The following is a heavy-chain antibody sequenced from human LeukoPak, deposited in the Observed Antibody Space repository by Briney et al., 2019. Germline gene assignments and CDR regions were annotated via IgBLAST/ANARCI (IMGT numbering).Heavy chain of an antibody. Sequence: SETLSLTCTVSGGSISSYYWSWIRQPPGKGLEFIGYIYYSGSTNHNPSLKSRVTISVDTSKNQFSLKLSSVTAADTAVYYCARRDYYDSSGYYYWGQGTLVTVSS. D-gene: IGHD3-22*01. V-gene: IGHV4-59*01. CDR1: GGSISSYY. J-gene: IGHJ4*02. CDR3: ARRDYYDSSGYYY. CDR2: IYYSGST.